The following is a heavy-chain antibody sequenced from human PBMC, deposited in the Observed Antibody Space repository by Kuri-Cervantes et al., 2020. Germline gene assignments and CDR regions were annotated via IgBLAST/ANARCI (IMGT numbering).Heavy chain of an antibody. J-gene: IGHJ6*02. Sequence: GESLKISCAASGFTFSSYAMNWVRQAPGEGLEWVSSTSANGGSTYYADSVKGRFTISRDNAKNSLYLQMNSLRAEDTAVYYCASPSIAVAGTWYYYYGMDVWGQGTTVTVSS. CDR3: ASPSIAVAGTWYYYYGMDV. V-gene: IGHV3-23*01. CDR2: TSANGGST. D-gene: IGHD6-19*01. CDR1: GFTFSSYA.